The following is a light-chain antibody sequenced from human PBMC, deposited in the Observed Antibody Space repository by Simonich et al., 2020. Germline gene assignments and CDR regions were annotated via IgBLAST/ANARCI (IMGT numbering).Light chain of an antibody. CDR3: QQYNSYPIT. CDR1: QSISSY. Sequence: DIVMTQSPSSLSASVGDRVTITCRASQSISSYLNWYQQKPGKAPKLLIYAASSLQSGVPSRFSGSGSGTDFTLTISRLQTEDFATYYCQQYNSYPITFGGGTKVEIK. V-gene: IGKV1-39*01. J-gene: IGKJ4*01. CDR2: AAS.